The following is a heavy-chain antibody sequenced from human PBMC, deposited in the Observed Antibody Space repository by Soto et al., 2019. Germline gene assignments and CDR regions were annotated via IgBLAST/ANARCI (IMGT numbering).Heavy chain of an antibody. CDR1: GYTFTDYG. D-gene: IGHD3-3*01. Sequence: ASVKVSCKASGYTFTDYGIAWVRQAPGQGLEWMGWIRSYNDKTNYAHKVQGRVTMTTDTTTTTTYMELRSLRSDDTAVYYCARCYRNDFWSDLTSPSYYFDYWGQGTLVTVSS. V-gene: IGHV1-18*01. J-gene: IGHJ4*02. CDR3: ARCYRNDFWSDLTSPSYYFDY. CDR2: IRSYNDKT.